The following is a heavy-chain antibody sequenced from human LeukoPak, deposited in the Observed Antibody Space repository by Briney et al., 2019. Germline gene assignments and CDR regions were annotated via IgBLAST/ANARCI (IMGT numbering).Heavy chain of an antibody. CDR3: ARSPRFYDVVTGYYSYFDY. J-gene: IGHJ4*02. CDR1: GESFSGYY. D-gene: IGHD3-9*01. CDR2: SNHSGGT. V-gene: IGHV4-34*01. Sequence: SETLSLTCAVQGESFSGYYWSWIRQPPGKGLEWIGESNHSGGTNYNPSLKSRVTISADTSKNQFYLKVTSVTAADSAMHYCARSPRFYDVVTGYYSYFDYWGQGTLVTVAS.